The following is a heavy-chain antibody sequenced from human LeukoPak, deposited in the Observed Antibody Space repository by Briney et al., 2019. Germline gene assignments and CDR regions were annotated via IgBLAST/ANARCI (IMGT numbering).Heavy chain of an antibody. CDR1: GGTFISHA. CDR2: IIPIFGTA. V-gene: IGHV1-69*13. D-gene: IGHD3-10*01. CDR3: ARGSFRYYYGSGSYPRFDY. Sequence: SVKDSCKASGGTFISHAISWVRQAPGQGLEWMGGIIPIFGTANYAQKFQGRVTITADESTSTAYMELSSLRSEDTAVYYCARGSFRYYYGSGSYPRFDYWGQGTLVTVSS. J-gene: IGHJ4*02.